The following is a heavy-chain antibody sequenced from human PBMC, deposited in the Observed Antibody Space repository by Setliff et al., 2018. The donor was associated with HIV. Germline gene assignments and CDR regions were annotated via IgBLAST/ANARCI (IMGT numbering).Heavy chain of an antibody. J-gene: IGHJ6*03. CDR1: GVSISSGSYY. V-gene: IGHV4-61*02. CDR3: ARDKGYYYMDV. Sequence: SETLSLTCTVSGVSISSGSYYWSWIRQSAGKGLEWIGRIYTSGSTNDNPSLKSRITISVDTSNNQFSLRLSSVTAAATAVYYCARDKGYYYMDVWGKGITVTVSS. CDR2: IYTSGST.